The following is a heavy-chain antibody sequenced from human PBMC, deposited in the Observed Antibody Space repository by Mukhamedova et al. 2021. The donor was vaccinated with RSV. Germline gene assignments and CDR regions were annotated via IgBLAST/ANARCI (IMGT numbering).Heavy chain of an antibody. Sequence: LTISRDDSKNTLYLQMNSLKTEDTAVYYCTPAHYASGVVAFDIWGQGTMVTVSS. J-gene: IGHJ3*02. CDR3: TPAHYASGVVAFDI. V-gene: IGHV3-15*01. D-gene: IGHD3-10*01.